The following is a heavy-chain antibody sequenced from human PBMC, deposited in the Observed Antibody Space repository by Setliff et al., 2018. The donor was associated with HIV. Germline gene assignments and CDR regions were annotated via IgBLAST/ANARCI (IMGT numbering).Heavy chain of an antibody. Sequence: GASVKVSCKASGYRFTNYGISWVRQAPGQGLEWMAWISPQNGNTEFAQKFKGRVNMTVDTTTDTAYMELSGLRPDDTAVYYCARGAWDSSGYYYWFDPWGQGTLVTVSS. J-gene: IGHJ5*02. D-gene: IGHD3-22*01. V-gene: IGHV1-18*01. CDR2: ISPQNGNT. CDR3: ARGAWDSSGYYYWFDP. CDR1: GYRFTNYG.